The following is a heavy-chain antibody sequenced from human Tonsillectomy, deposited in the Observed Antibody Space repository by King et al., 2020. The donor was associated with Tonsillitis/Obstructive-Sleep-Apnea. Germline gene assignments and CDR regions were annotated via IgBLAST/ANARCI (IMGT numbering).Heavy chain of an antibody. CDR2: INHSGST. V-gene: IGHV4-34*01. D-gene: IGHD5-18*01. CDR3: ARVQERDTD. CDR1: GGSFSGYY. Sequence: VQLQQWGAGLLKPSETLSLTCAVYGGSFSGYYWSWIRQPPGKGLEWIGEINHSGSTNYNPSLKSRVTISVDTSKNQFSLKLSSVTAADTAVYYCARVQERDTDWGQGNPGHRLL. J-gene: IGHJ4*02.